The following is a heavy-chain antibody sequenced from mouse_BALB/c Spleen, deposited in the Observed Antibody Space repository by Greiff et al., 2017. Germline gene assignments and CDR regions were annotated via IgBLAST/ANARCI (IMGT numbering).Heavy chain of an antibody. J-gene: IGHJ2*01. D-gene: IGHD1-2*01. CDR3: ARSWIHYYGYVY. CDR1: GYTFSSYW. Sequence: QVQLQQSGAELMKPGASVKISCKATGYTFSSYWIEWVKQRPGHGLEWIGEILPGSGSTNYNEKFKGKATFTADTSSNTAYMQLSSLTSEDSAVYYCARSWIHYYGYVYWGQGTTLTVSS. CDR2: ILPGSGST. V-gene: IGHV1-9*01.